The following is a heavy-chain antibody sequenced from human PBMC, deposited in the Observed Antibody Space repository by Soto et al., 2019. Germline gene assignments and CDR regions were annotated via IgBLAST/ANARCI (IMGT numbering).Heavy chain of an antibody. CDR1: GGSISSGGYY. CDR2: IYYSGST. V-gene: IGHV4-31*03. CDR3: ARDQSYSSSSRPYYYYGMDV. D-gene: IGHD6-6*01. Sequence: PSETLSLTCTVSGGSISSGGYYWSWIRQHPGKGLEWIGYIYYSGSTYYNPSLKSRVTISVDTSKNQFSLKLSSVTAADTAVYYCARDQSYSSSSRPYYYYGMDVWGQGTTVTVS. J-gene: IGHJ6*02.